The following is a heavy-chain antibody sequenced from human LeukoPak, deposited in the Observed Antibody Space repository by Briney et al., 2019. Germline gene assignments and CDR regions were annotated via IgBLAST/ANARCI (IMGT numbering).Heavy chain of an antibody. J-gene: IGHJ6*02. Sequence: GGSLRLSCAASGFSFSGHGMHWVRQAPGKGLEWISYISRSSNIMNYANSVKGRFTISRSTAKNSLYLQMNSLRDEDTAIYYCARDRRDYYYYGMDVWGQGTTVTVSS. CDR1: GFSFSGHG. V-gene: IGHV3-48*02. CDR2: ISRSSNIM. CDR3: ARDRRDYYYYGMDV.